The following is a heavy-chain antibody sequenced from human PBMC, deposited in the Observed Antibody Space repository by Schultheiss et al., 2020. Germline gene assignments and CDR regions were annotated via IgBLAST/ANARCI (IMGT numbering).Heavy chain of an antibody. CDR1: GFTFDDYA. CDR2: INWNSGAI. CDR3: AKDHSNYYDSSGYSNWFDP. V-gene: IGHV3-9*01. D-gene: IGHD3-22*01. J-gene: IGHJ5*02. Sequence: GGSLRLSCAASGFTFDDYAMHWVRQAPGKGLEWVSGINWNSGAIGYADSVKGRFTISRDNSKNTLYLQMNSLRAEDTAVYYCAKDHSNYYDSSGYSNWFDPWGQGTLVTVSS.